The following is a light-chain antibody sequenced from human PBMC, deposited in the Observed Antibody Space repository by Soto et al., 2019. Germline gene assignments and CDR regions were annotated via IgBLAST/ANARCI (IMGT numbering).Light chain of an antibody. V-gene: IGKV3-15*01. Sequence: EIVMTQSPATLSVSPGERFTLSCRASQSVRSNLAWYQQKPGQAPRLLIYEASTRATGVPARFSGSGSGTEFTLTISSLQSEDFAVYYCQQYNNWPPPITFGQGTRLEIK. CDR1: QSVRSN. CDR2: EAS. CDR3: QQYNNWPPPIT. J-gene: IGKJ5*01.